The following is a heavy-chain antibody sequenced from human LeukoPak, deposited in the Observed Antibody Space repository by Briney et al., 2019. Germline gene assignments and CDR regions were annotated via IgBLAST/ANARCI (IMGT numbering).Heavy chain of an antibody. J-gene: IGHJ5*02. CDR1: GGSFSGYY. D-gene: IGHD6-13*01. CDR2: INHSGST. V-gene: IGHV4-34*01. Sequence: SETLSLTCAVYGGSFSGYYWSWIRQPPGKGLEWIGEINHSGSTNYNPSLKSRVTISVDTSKNQFSLKLSSVTAADTAVYYCARHSRYSSSWYEYNWFDPWGQGTLVTASS. CDR3: ARHSRYSSSWYEYNWFDP.